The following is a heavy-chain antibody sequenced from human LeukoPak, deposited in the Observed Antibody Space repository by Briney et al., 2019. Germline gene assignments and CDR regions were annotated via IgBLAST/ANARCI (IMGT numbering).Heavy chain of an antibody. CDR1: GYTFTSYY. V-gene: IGHV1-2*02. CDR3: ARLESTKYYDFWSGYERGLTDY. CDR2: INPNSGGT. J-gene: IGHJ4*02. D-gene: IGHD3-3*01. Sequence: ASVKVSCKASGYTFTSYYMHWVRQAPGQGLEWMGWINPNSGGTNYAQKFQGRVTMTRDTSISTAYMELSRLRSDDTAVYYCARLESTKYYDFWSGYERGLTDYWGQGTLVTVSS.